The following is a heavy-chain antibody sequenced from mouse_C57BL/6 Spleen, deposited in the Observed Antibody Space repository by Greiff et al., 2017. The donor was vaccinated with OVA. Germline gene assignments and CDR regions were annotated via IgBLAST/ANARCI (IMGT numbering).Heavy chain of an antibody. J-gene: IGHJ3*01. D-gene: IGHD5-5*01. CDR2: ISSGSSTI. Sequence: EVQLVESGGGLVKPGGSLKLSCAASGFTFSDYGMHWVRQAPEKGLEWVAYISSGSSTIYYADTVKGRFTISRDNAKNTLFLQMTSLRSEDTAMYYCARNLPRFAYWGQGTLVTVSA. CDR1: GFTFSDYG. CDR3: ARNLPRFAY. V-gene: IGHV5-17*01.